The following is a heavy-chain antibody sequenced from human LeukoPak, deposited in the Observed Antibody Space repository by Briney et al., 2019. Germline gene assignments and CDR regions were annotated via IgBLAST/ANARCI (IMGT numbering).Heavy chain of an antibody. Sequence: SETLSLTCTVSGDSVNNNHYYWAWIRQPPGMGLEWIGSIYYSGTTYYNPSLGSRVTMSVDTSENQLSLKLTSVSAADTALYYCARNSPVYWNFDLWGRGTLVSVSS. D-gene: IGHD2/OR15-2a*01. CDR3: ARNSPVYWNFDL. J-gene: IGHJ2*01. V-gene: IGHV4-39*01. CDR2: IYYSGTT. CDR1: GDSVNNNHYY.